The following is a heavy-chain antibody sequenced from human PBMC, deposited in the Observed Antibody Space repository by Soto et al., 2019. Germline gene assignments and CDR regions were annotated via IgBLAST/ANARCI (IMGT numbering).Heavy chain of an antibody. J-gene: IGHJ6*02. CDR2: INPNSDGT. Sequence: ASVKVSCKASGYTFTGYYMHWVRQAPGQGLEWMGWINPNSDGTNYAQKFQGWVTMTRDTSISTAYMELSRLRSDDTAVYYCARDPGTTVTNYYYYGMDVWGQGTTVTVSS. CDR3: ARDPGTTVTNYYYYGMDV. V-gene: IGHV1-2*04. CDR1: GYTFTGYY. D-gene: IGHD4-17*01.